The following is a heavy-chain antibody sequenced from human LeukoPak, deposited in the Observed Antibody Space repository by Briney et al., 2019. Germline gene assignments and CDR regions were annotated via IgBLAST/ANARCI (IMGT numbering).Heavy chain of an antibody. J-gene: IGHJ4*02. D-gene: IGHD6-13*01. Sequence: GASLKISCKGSGYSFTNFWINWVRQMPGKGLEWMGRIDPSDSDSNYSPSFQGHVTISADKSISTASLQWSSLKASDTAMYYCARQAAAGTDYWGRGTLVTVSS. CDR2: IDPSDSDS. V-gene: IGHV5-10-1*01. CDR1: GYSFTNFW. CDR3: ARQAAAGTDY.